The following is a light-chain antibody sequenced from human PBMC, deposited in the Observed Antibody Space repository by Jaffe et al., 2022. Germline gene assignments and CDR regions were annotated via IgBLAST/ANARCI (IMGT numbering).Light chain of an antibody. J-gene: IGLJ3*02. V-gene: IGLV4-60*03. CDR1: SGHSTYI. CDR2: VEGGGSY. Sequence: QPVLTQSSSASASLGSSVKLTCTLSSGHSTYIIAWHQQQSGKAPRLLMKVEGGGSYNKGSGVPDRFSGSSSGADRYLTISNLQSEDEADYYCETWDSNTWVFGGGTKLTVL. CDR3: ETWDSNTWV.